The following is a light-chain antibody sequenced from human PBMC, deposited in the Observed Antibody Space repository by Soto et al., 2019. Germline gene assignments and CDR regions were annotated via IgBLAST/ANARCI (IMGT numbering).Light chain of an antibody. CDR3: MQALQTPRT. CDR1: QSLQQSDGHSY. CDR2: LTS. V-gene: IGKV2-28*01. J-gene: IGKJ1*01. Sequence: DIVMTQSPLSLPVTLGETASISCRSNQSLQQSDGHSYLDWFLQKPGQSPQLLIYLTSQRTPEVPSRIRGSGSGTDFALQIRGVEAADVGIYFCMQALQTPRTFGQGTTVEI.